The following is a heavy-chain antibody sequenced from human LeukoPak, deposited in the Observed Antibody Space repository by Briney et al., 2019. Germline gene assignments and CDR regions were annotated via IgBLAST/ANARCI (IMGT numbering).Heavy chain of an antibody. Sequence: GGSLRLACVASEFSFSSNWMSWVRQAPGKGLEWVAVIKQDGSETYYVDSLRGRFTISRDNAKNSLYLQMDSLRVEDTAVYYCASTANNWFDPWGQGTLVTVSS. J-gene: IGHJ5*02. CDR2: IKQDGSET. V-gene: IGHV3-7*05. CDR3: ASTANNWFDP. D-gene: IGHD5-18*01. CDR1: EFSFSSNW.